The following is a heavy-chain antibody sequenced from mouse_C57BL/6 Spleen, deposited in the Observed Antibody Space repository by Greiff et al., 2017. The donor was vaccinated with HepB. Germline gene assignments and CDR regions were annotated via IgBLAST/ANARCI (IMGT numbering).Heavy chain of an antibody. Sequence: QVHVKQPGAELVKPGASVKVSCKASGYTFTSYWMHWVKQRPGQGLEWIGRIHPSDSDTNYNQKFKGKATLTVDKSSSTAYMQLSSLTSEDSAVYYCAIKEDLLPGPHWYFDVWGTGTTVTVSS. CDR1: GYTFTSYW. D-gene: IGHD1-1*01. V-gene: IGHV1-74*01. J-gene: IGHJ1*03. CDR2: IHPSDSDT. CDR3: AIKEDLLPGPHWYFDV.